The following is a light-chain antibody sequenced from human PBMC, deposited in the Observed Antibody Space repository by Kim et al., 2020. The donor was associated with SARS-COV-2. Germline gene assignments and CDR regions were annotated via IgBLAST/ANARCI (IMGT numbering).Light chain of an antibody. CDR3: QSADDSGTWV. CDR2: EDS. Sequence: SPGQTARITCSGDAFPKQYAYWYQQKPCQAPVLRIYEDSERPSGIPDRFSGSSSGSTVTLSISGVQAEDESDYYCQSADDSGTWVFGGGTQLTVL. V-gene: IGLV3-25*03. J-gene: IGLJ3*02. CDR1: AFPKQY.